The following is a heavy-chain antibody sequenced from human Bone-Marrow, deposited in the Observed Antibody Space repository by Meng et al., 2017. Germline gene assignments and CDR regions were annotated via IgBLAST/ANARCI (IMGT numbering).Heavy chain of an antibody. J-gene: IGHJ6*02. D-gene: IGHD2-21*02. CDR3: ARKSDLEFYYYYYGMDV. CDR2: IKQDGSEK. V-gene: IGHV3-7*01. CDR1: GFTFSSYW. Sequence: GGSLRLSCAASGFTFSSYWMSWVRQAPGKGLEWVANIKQDGSEKYYVDSVKGRFTISRDNAKNSLYLQMNSLRAEDTAVYYCARKSDLEFYYYYYGMDVWGQGTTVTVSS.